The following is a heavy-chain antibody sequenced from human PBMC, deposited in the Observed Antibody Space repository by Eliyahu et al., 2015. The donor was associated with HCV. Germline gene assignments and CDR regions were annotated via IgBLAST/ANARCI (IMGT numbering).Heavy chain of an antibody. Sequence: EVQLVESGGGLVQPGGSLRLSCAASGFXFSSYWMSWVRQAPGKGLEWVGNIKQDGSEKYYVDSVKGRFTISRDNAKNSLYLQMNSLRAEDTAVYYCARVGSSGYYLYYYYYYMDVWGKGTTVTVSS. CDR1: GFXFSSYW. D-gene: IGHD3-22*01. V-gene: IGHV3-7*03. CDR2: IKQDGSEK. J-gene: IGHJ6*03. CDR3: ARVGSSGYYLYYYYYYMDV.